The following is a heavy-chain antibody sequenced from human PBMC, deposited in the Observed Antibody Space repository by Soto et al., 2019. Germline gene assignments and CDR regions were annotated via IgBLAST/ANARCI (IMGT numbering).Heavy chain of an antibody. CDR2: IWYDGSNK. CDR3: ARGGTTGTPIFDYYGMDV. D-gene: IGHD1-1*01. Sequence: PGGSLRLSCAASGFTFSSYGMDWVRQAPGKGLEWVAVIWYDGSNKYYADSVKGRFTISRDNSKNTLYLQMNSLRAEDTAVYYCARGGTTGTPIFDYYGMDVWGQGTTVTVSS. CDR1: GFTFSSYG. J-gene: IGHJ6*02. V-gene: IGHV3-33*01.